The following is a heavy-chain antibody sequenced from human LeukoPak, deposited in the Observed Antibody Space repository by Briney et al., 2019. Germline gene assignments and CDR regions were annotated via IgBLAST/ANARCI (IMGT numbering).Heavy chain of an antibody. CDR3: ARDSGNFYFDY. CDR1: GLTFSDAW. CDR2: IWYDGSNK. Sequence: PGGSLRLFCVLSGLTFSDAWMSWVRQAPGKGLEWVAVIWYDGSNKYYADSAKGRFTISRDNSKNTLYLQMNSLRAEDTAVYYCARDSGNFYFDYWGQGTLVTVSS. J-gene: IGHJ4*02. D-gene: IGHD3-10*01. V-gene: IGHV3-33*08.